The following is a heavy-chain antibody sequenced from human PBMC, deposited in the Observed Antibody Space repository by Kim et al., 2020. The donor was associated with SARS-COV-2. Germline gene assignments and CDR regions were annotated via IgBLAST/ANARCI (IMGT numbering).Heavy chain of an antibody. CDR2: IFYSGST. J-gene: IGHJ4*02. Sequence: SETLSLTCTVSGGSISSSSYYWGWIRQPPGKGLEWIGSIFYSGSTYYNPSLRSRVTVSVDTSKNQFSLKLSSVTAADTAVYYCARHFSRITGIYYFDYWGQATLVTVSS. CDR3: ARHFSRITGIYYFDY. D-gene: IGHD1-20*01. V-gene: IGHV4-39*01. CDR1: GGSISSSSYY.